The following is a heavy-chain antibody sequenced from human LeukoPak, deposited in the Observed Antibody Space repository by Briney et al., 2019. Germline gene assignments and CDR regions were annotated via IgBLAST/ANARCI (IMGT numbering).Heavy chain of an antibody. CDR2: INPNSGST. Sequence: ASVKVSCKASGYTFTGYYMHWVRQAPGQGLEWMGWINPNSGSTNYAQKFQGRVTMTRDTSISTVYMELSRLRSDDTAVYYCARGPRGGIVVVPAAIDYWGQGTLVTVSS. D-gene: IGHD2-2*01. CDR1: GYTFTGYY. J-gene: IGHJ4*02. CDR3: ARGPRGGIVVVPAAIDY. V-gene: IGHV1-2*02.